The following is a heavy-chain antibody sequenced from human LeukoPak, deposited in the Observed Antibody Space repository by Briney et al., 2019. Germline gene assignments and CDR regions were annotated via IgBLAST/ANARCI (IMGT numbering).Heavy chain of an antibody. CDR3: ARDAYYYDSSGYPGDY. CDR2: ISSSSSYI. J-gene: IGHJ4*02. D-gene: IGHD3-22*01. Sequence: GGSLRLSCAASGFTFSSYSMSWVRQAPGKGLEWVSSISSSSSYIYYADSVKGRFTISRDNARNSLYLQMNSLRAEDTAVYYCARDAYYYDSSGYPGDYWGQGALVTVSS. CDR1: GFTFSSYS. V-gene: IGHV3-21*01.